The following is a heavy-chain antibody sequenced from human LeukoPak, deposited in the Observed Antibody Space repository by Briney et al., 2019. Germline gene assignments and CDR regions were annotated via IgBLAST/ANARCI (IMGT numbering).Heavy chain of an antibody. Sequence: GASVKVSCRPSGYTFTNYGISWVRQAPGQGLEWMGWIGAYNGDTNYAQKLQGRVTMTTDTSTSTAYMELRSLRSDDTAVYYCVRDHCSGGSCPSFDYWGQGTLVTVS. CDR1: GYTFTNYG. CDR2: IGAYNGDT. J-gene: IGHJ4*02. V-gene: IGHV1-18*01. CDR3: VRDHCSGGSCPSFDY. D-gene: IGHD2-15*01.